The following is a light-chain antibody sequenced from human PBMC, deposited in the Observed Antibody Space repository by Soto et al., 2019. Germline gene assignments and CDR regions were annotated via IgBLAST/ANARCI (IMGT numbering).Light chain of an antibody. CDR1: NLGNRF. CDR2: QDD. Sequence: SYELTQPPSVSVSPAQTASITCSGDNLGNRFACWYQQRPGQSPLLVMYQDDRRPSGIPERFSGSNSGNTATLTISGTQPMDEADYYCQAWDSRTAVFGGGTKLTVL. J-gene: IGLJ2*01. V-gene: IGLV3-1*01. CDR3: QAWDSRTAV.